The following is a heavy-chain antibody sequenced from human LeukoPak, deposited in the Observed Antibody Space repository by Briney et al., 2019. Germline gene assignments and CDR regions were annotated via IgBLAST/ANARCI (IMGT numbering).Heavy chain of an antibody. CDR3: AKAERFTTRLVSVGY. V-gene: IGHV3-53*01. CDR2: IYSGGST. CDR1: GFTVSSNY. J-gene: IGHJ4*02. D-gene: IGHD1-26*01. Sequence: GGSLRLSCAASGFTVSSNYMSWVRQAPGKGLEWVSVIYSGGSTYYADSVKGRFTISRDNSKDTLYLQMNSLRAEDTAVYYCAKAERFTTRLVSVGYWGQGTLVTVSS.